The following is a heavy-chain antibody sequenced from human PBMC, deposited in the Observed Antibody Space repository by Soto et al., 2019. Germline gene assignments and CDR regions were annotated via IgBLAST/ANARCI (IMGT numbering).Heavy chain of an antibody. V-gene: IGHV3-33*01. D-gene: IGHD2-15*01. CDR2: IWYDGSNK. CDR3: ARDLNCSGGSCYSAQGYFQH. J-gene: IGHJ1*01. CDR1: GFTFSSYG. Sequence: GGSLRLSCAASGFTFSSYGMHWVRQAPGKGLEWVAVIWYDGSNKYYADSVKGRFTISRDNSKNTLYLQMNSLRAEDTAVYYCARDLNCSGGSCYSAQGYFQHWGQGTLVTVSS.